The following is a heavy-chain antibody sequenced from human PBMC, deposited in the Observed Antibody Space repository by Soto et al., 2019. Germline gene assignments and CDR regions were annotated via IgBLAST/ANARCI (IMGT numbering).Heavy chain of an antibody. CDR1: GFTFSSYG. CDR3: AKDLALSDSSSWRTFDY. J-gene: IGHJ4*02. D-gene: IGHD6-6*01. Sequence: PGGSLRLSCAASGFTFSSYGMHWVRQAPGKGLEWVAVISYDGSNKYYADSVKGRFTISRDNSKNTLYLQMNSLRAEDTAVYYCAKDLALSDSSSWRTFDYWGQGTLVTVSS. CDR2: ISYDGSNK. V-gene: IGHV3-30*18.